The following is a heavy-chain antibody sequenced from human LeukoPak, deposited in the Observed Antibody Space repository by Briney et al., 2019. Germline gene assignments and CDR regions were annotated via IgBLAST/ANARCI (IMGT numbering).Heavy chain of an antibody. J-gene: IGHJ5*02. V-gene: IGHV4-59*01. CDR2: IYYSGST. D-gene: IGHD2-15*01. Sequence: SETLSLTCTVSGGSISSYYWSWIRQPPGKGLEWIGYIYYSGSTNYNPSLKSRVTISVDTSKNQFSLKLSSVTVADTAVYYCAREAGVYCSGGSCYSSWFDPWGQGTLVTVSS. CDR3: AREAGVYCSGGSCYSSWFDP. CDR1: GGSISSYY.